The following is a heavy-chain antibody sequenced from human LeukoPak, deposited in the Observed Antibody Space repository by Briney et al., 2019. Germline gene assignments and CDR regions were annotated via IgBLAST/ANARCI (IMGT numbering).Heavy chain of an antibody. D-gene: IGHD6-13*01. CDR2: IYYSGST. CDR1: GGSISSGDYY. J-gene: IGHJ5*02. V-gene: IGHV4-30-4*01. CDR3: ARVSSSWLSRYNWFDP. Sequence: SETLSLTCTVSGGSISSGDYYWSWIRQPPGKGLEWIGYIYYSGSTYYNPSLKSRVTISVDTSKNQFSLKLSSVTAADTAVYYCARVSSSWLSRYNWFDPWGQGILVTVSS.